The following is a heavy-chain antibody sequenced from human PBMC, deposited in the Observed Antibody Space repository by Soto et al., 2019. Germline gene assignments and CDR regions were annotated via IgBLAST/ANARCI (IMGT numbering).Heavy chain of an antibody. V-gene: IGHV4-31*03. CDR2: IYHSGST. CDR1: GGSISSGGYY. CDR3: AREAAGILNWFDP. D-gene: IGHD6-25*01. Sequence: QVQLQESGPGLVKPTQTLSLTCTVSGGSISSGGYYWSWIRQHPGKGLEWIGYIYHSGSTYYNPSLKGRVTISVETSKHQFSRKLSSVTAADTAVYYCAREAAGILNWFDPWGQGTLVTVSS. J-gene: IGHJ5*02.